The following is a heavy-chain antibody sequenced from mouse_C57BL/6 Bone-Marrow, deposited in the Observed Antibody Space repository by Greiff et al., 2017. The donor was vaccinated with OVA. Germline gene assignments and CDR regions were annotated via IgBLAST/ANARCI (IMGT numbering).Heavy chain of an antibody. V-gene: IGHV1-64*01. J-gene: IGHJ3*01. CDR3: TRDGYYVMAY. D-gene: IGHD2-3*01. CDR1: GYTFTSYW. CDR2: IHPNSGST. Sequence: QVQLQQPGAELVKPGASVKLSCKASGYTFTSYWMHWVKQRPGQGLEWIGMIHPNSGSTKYNEKFKSKATLTVDKSSSTAYMQRSSLTSEDAAVYACTRDGYYVMAYWGQGTLVTVSA.